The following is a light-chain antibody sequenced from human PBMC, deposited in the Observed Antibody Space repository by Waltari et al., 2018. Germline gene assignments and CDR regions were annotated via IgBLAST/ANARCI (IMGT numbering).Light chain of an antibody. Sequence: DIVMTQSPLSLPVTPGEPASISCRSSQSLLHSNGKNYLDWYLQKPGQSPQVLIYLGSNRASGVPDRFSGRGAGTDCTLEISRVEAEDVGVYYCMQALQTPRTFGQGTKVEIK. V-gene: IGKV2-28*01. CDR3: MQALQTPRT. J-gene: IGKJ1*01. CDR1: QSLLHSNGKNY. CDR2: LGS.